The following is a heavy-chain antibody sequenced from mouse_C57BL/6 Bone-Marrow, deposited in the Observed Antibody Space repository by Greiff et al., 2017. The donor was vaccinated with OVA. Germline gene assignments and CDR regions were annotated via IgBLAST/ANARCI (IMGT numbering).Heavy chain of an antibody. D-gene: IGHD2-1*01. CDR2: IWSGGST. J-gene: IGHJ4*01. CDR1: GYSLTSYG. CDR3: ASFYPYYAMDY. V-gene: IGHV2-2*01. Sequence: VQLQESGPGLVQPSQRLSITCTVSGYSLTSYGVHWVRQSPGKGLEWLGGIWSGGSTDYNAAFISRLSISKDNSKSQVFFKMNSLQADDTAIYYCASFYPYYAMDYWGQGTSVTVSS.